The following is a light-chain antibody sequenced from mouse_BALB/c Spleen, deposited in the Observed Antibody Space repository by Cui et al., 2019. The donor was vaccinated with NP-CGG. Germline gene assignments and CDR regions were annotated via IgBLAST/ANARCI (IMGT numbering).Light chain of an antibody. V-gene: IGLV1*01. J-gene: IGLJ1*01. Sequence: QAVVTQESTLTTSPGETVTLICRSSTGAVTTSNYANWVQEKPDHLFTGLMGGTNNRAPGVPARFSGSLIGDKAALTITGTQTEDEALYFCALWFSNHWVFGGGTKLTVL. CDR1: TGAVTTSNY. CDR3: ALWFSNHWV. CDR2: GTN.